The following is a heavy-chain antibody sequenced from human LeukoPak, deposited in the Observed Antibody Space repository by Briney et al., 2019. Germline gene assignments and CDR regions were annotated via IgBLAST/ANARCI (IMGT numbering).Heavy chain of an antibody. CDR2: MNPNSGNT. Sequence: GASVKVSCKASGYTFTSYDINWVRQATGQGLEWMGWMNPNSGNTGYAQKFQGRVTMTTDTSTSTAYMELRSLRSDDTAVYYCATHQCLGYCSSTRPYYFDYWGQGTLVTVSS. V-gene: IGHV1-8*01. CDR3: ATHQCLGYCSSTRPYYFDY. D-gene: IGHD2-2*01. J-gene: IGHJ4*02. CDR1: GYTFTSYD.